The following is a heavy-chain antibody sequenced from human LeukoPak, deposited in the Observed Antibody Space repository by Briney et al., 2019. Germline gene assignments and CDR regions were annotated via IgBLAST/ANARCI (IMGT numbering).Heavy chain of an antibody. CDR1: GFSFRNYA. J-gene: IGHJ4*02. CDR3: VKESDTAGCFDY. D-gene: IGHD2-2*02. Sequence: GGSLRLSCAASGFSFRNYAMHWVRQTPGKGLEWVSGIIGSGTSTYYADFVKGRFTISRDNSKNTLYLQMSSLRAEDTAMYYGVKESDTAGCFDYWGQGAPVTVSS. V-gene: IGHV3-23*01. CDR2: IIGSGTST.